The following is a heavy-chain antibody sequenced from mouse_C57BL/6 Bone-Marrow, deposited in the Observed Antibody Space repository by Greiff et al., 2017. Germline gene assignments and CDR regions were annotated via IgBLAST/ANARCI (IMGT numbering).Heavy chain of an antibody. CDR2: IYPGDGDT. CDR3: ARVWLLPPMLDY. J-gene: IGHJ4*01. V-gene: IGHV1-80*01. D-gene: IGHD2-3*01. CDR1: GYAFSSYW. Sequence: QVQLQQSGAELVKPGASVKISCKASGYAFSSYWMNWVKQRPGKGLEWIGQIYPGDGDTNYNGKFKGKATLTADKSSSTAYMQRSSLTSEDSAVYYCARVWLLPPMLDYWGQGTSVTVSS.